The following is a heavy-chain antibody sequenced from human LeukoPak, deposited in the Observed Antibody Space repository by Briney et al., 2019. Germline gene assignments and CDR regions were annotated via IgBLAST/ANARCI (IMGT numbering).Heavy chain of an antibody. CDR1: GYTFTDYY. V-gene: IGHV1-69-2*01. J-gene: IGHJ6*03. CDR3: ATDDPMVRGPPRHYYYYMDV. D-gene: IGHD3-10*01. Sequence: ASVKISCKVSGYTFTDYYMHWVQQAPGKGLEWMGLVDPEDGETIYAEKFQGRVTITADTSTDTAYMELSSLRSEDTAVYYCATDDPMVRGPPRHYYYYMDVWGKGTTVTVSS. CDR2: VDPEDGET.